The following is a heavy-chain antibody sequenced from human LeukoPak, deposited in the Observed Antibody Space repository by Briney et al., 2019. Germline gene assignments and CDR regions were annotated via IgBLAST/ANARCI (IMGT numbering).Heavy chain of an antibody. D-gene: IGHD7-27*01. V-gene: IGHV3-21*01. CDR3: AREPGVHAFDI. Sequence: GRALRLSCAASGFTLSNSGMHWVRQAPGKGLEWVSSISSSSSYIYYADSLKGRFTISRDNAKNSLYLQMNSLRAEDSAVYYCAREPGVHAFDIWGQGTMVTVSS. CDR2: ISSSSSYI. J-gene: IGHJ3*02. CDR1: GFTLSNSG.